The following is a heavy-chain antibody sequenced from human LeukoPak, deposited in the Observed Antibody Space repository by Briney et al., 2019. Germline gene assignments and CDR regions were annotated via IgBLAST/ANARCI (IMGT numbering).Heavy chain of an antibody. V-gene: IGHV1-69*04. J-gene: IGHJ4*02. CDR2: IIPILGVA. CDR1: GGTFSSYA. D-gene: IGHD2-2*01. CDR3: ARGGVVPAAIDY. Sequence: SVEVSCKASGGTFSSYAIIWVRQAPGQGLEWMGRIIPILGVANYAQKFQGRVTITADKSTSTAYMELSSLRSEDTAVYYCARGGVVPAAIDYWGQGTLVTVSS.